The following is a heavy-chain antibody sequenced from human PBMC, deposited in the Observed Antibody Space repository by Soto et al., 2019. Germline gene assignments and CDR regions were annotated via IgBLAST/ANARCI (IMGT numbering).Heavy chain of an antibody. CDR1: GFTFSSYA. CDR3: AARPCSTSCYNYFDY. D-gene: IGHD2-2*02. J-gene: IGHJ4*02. CDR2: ISGSGGST. Sequence: PWGSLRLSCAASGFTFSSYAMSWVRQAPGKGLEWVSAISGSGGSTYYADSVKGRFTISRDNSKNTLYLQMNSLRAEDTAVYYCAARPCSTSCYNYFDYWGQGTLVTAPQ. V-gene: IGHV3-23*01.